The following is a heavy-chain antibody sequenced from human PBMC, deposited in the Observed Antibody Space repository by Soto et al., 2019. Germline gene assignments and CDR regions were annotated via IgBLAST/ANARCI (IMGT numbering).Heavy chain of an antibody. CDR2: ISWNGGNI. V-gene: IGHV3-9*01. CDR3: FTVGVREIILEVHVYFDN. Sequence: EVKLVELCGGLFQPGVSLRVCCAASGFIFDNTGIHWFRQAPGKGLEWVFGISWNGGNIGDADSLRGRFSISRDNPTDSLILHIESLRPDDTTFYDCFTVGVREIILEVHVYFDNCGQAALVPVYS. J-gene: IGHJ4*02. CDR1: GFIFDNTG. D-gene: IGHD2-8*01.